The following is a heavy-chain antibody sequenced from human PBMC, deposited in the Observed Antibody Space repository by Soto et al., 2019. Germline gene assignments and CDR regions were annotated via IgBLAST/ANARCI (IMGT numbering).Heavy chain of an antibody. CDR1: GGTFSSYA. CDR3: AREGRHFDY. J-gene: IGHJ4*02. Sequence: SVKVSCKASGGTFSSYAISWVRQAPGQGLEWMGGINPIFGTPHYAQKYQGRVTITADTFTNTAYMELTRLTSDDTAVYFCAREGRHFDYWGQGTLVTV. CDR2: INPIFGTP. V-gene: IGHV1-69*06.